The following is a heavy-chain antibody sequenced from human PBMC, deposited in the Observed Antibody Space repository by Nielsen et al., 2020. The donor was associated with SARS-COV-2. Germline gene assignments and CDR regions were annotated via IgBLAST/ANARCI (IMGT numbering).Heavy chain of an antibody. J-gene: IGHJ3*02. V-gene: IGHV3-74*01. CDR3: ARVRDREQLVDDDAFDI. Sequence: GESLKISCAASGFTFSSYWMHWVRQAPGKGLVWVSRINSDGSSTSYADSVKGRFTISRDNAKNTLYLQMNSLRAEDTAVYYCARVRDREQLVDDDAFDIWGQGTMVTVSS. CDR1: GFTFSSYW. CDR2: INSDGSST. D-gene: IGHD6-13*01.